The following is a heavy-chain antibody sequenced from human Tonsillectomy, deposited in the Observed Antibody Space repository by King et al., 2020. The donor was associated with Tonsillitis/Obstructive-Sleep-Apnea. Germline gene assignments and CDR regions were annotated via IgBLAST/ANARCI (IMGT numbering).Heavy chain of an antibody. CDR2: ISGSGGST. D-gene: IGHD5-12*01. J-gene: IGHJ4*02. CDR1: GFTFSSYA. Sequence: VQLVESGGGLVQPGGSLRLSCAASGFTFSSYAMSLVRQDPGKGLEWVSAISGSGGSTYYADSGKGRFTISRDNSKNTLYLQMNSLRAEDTAVYYCAKVRWLRSAYYFDYWGQGTLVTVSS. CDR3: AKVRWLRSAYYFDY. V-gene: IGHV3-23*04.